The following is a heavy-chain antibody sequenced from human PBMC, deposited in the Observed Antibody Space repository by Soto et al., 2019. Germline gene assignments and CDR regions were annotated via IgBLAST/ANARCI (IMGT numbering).Heavy chain of an antibody. CDR2: VYYRGRS. Sequence: SETLPLPCTVSGGSVSNSNYYWGRHRQSPGKGLEWIGSVYYRGRSYSKSSVKSRVTISVDTSKNQFSLNLSSVTASDTAVYYCVSQRTSVLTQAYFDYWGPGALVTVSS. D-gene: IGHD2-8*01. CDR3: VSQRTSVLTQAYFDY. V-gene: IGHV4-39*01. J-gene: IGHJ4*02. CDR1: GGSVSNSNYY.